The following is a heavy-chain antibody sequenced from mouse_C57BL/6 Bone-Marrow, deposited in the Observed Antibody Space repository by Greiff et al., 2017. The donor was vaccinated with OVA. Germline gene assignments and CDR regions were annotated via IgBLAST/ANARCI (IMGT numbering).Heavy chain of an antibody. D-gene: IGHD3-2*01. CDR2: IYPGDGDT. CDR1: GYAFSSSW. CDR3: AGQRGLWFAY. Sequence: QVQLQQSGPELVKPGASVKISCKASGYAFSSSWMNWVKQRPGKGLEWIGRIYPGDGDTNYNGKFKGKATLTADKSSSTAYMQLSSLTSADSAVYFCAGQRGLWFAYWGQGTLVTVSA. V-gene: IGHV1-82*01. J-gene: IGHJ3*01.